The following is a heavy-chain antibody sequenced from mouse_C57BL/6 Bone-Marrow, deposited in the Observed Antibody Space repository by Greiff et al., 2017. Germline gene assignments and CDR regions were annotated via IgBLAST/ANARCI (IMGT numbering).Heavy chain of an antibody. CDR1: GYTFTSYT. V-gene: IGHV1-4*01. Sequence: QVQLQQSGAELARPGASVKMSCKASGYTFTSYTMHWVKQRPGQGLEWIGYINPSSGYTKYNQKFKDKATLTADKSSNTAYMQLSSLTSEDSAVYYCARRDFRVVDYAMDYWGQGTSVTVSS. CDR2: INPSSGYT. CDR3: ARRDFRVVDYAMDY. J-gene: IGHJ4*01. D-gene: IGHD1-1*01.